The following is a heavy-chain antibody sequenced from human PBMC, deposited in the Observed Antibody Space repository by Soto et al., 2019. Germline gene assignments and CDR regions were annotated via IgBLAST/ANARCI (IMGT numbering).Heavy chain of an antibody. CDR3: AKDGSSSGFYYYGMDV. CDR2: ISGSGGST. CDR1: GFTFSSYA. J-gene: IGHJ6*02. Sequence: GGSLRLSCAASGFTFSSYAMSWVRQAPGKGLEWVSAISGSGGSTYYADSVKGRFTISRDKSKNTLYLQMNSLRAEDTAVYYCAKDGSSSGFYYYGMDVWCQGTTVTVSS. D-gene: IGHD6-6*01. V-gene: IGHV3-23*01.